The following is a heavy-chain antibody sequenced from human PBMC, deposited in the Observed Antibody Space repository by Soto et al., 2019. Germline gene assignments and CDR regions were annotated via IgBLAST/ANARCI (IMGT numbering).Heavy chain of an antibody. Sequence: SETRSLTYAVSGGSISSSNWWSWVRQPPGKGLEWIGEIYHSGSTNYNPSLKSRVTISVDKSENQFSLKLSSVTAADTAVYYCARDVGQAFDYWGQGTLVTVSS. CDR1: GGSISSSNW. CDR3: ARDVGQAFDY. J-gene: IGHJ4*02. D-gene: IGHD3-16*01. V-gene: IGHV4-4*02. CDR2: IYHSGST.